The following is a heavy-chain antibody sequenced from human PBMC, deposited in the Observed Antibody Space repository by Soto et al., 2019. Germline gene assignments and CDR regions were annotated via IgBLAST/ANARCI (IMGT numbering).Heavy chain of an antibody. CDR1: GFTFSRYA. D-gene: IGHD1-1*01. CDR3: AREIKTTWRAFDY. CDR2: ISYDGSNK. Sequence: ESGGGVVQPGRSLRLSCAASGFTFSRYAMHWVRQAPGKGLEWVAVISYDGSNKYYADSVKGRFTISRDNSKNTLYLQMNSLRAEDTAVYYCAREIKTTWRAFDYWGQGTLVTVSS. J-gene: IGHJ4*02. V-gene: IGHV3-30-3*01.